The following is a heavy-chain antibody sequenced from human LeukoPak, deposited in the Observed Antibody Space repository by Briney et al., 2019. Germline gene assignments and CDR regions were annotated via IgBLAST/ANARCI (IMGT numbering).Heavy chain of an antibody. J-gene: IGHJ3*02. Sequence: GGSLRLSCAASGFTFSIYDMHWVLQAPGKGLEWVAVISFDGSHKYYADSVKGRFTISRDNAKNLLYLQMNSLRDEDTAVYYCARDWNHAFDIWGQGTMVTVSS. CDR2: ISFDGSHK. CDR1: GFTFSIYD. V-gene: IGHV3-30-3*01. D-gene: IGHD1-1*01. CDR3: ARDWNHAFDI.